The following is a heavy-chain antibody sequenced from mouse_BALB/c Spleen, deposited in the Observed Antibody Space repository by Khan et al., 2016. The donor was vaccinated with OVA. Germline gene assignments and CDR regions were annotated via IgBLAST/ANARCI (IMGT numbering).Heavy chain of an antibody. Sequence: VQLKQSGAELVKPGASVKLSCTASGFNIKDTYMHWVKQRPEQGLEWIGRIDPANGNTKYDPKFQGKATITADTSSNTAYLQLSSLTSEGTAVYYCDKIDAWGQGTTLTVSS. CDR1: GFNIKDTY. J-gene: IGHJ2*01. CDR2: IDPANGNT. CDR3: DKIDA. V-gene: IGHV14-3*02.